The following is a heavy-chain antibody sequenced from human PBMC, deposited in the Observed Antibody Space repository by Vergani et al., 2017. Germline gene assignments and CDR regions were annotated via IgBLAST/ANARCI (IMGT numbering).Heavy chain of an antibody. CDR3: VRARCSGPCFMSNWFDS. J-gene: IGHJ5*01. Sequence: EVHLVESGGDLVQLGRSLRLSCTASGFTFGYYAMAWFRQAPEKGLVWVSRIKSDGSITNYADSVKGRFTISRNNAKNTLYLEMNSLRGDDTAIYYCVRARCSGPCFMSNWFDSWGQGTLVTVSS. CDR1: GFTFGYYA. D-gene: IGHD5-12*01. V-gene: IGHV3-74*02. CDR2: IKSDGSIT.